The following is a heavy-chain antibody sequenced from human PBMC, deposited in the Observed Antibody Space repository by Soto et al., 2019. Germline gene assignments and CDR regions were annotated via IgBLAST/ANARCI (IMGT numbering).Heavy chain of an antibody. CDR1: EFPFSLYS. J-gene: IGHJ3*02. CDR3: AREEGYCNGGPCYRGAFDI. Sequence: EVQLVESGGGLVKPGGSPRLSCEASEFPFSLYSLLWVRQAPGKGLEWIAFISNGDNHIFYADSVRGRFTISRDNAKNSVYMQMNSLRAEDTAVYYCAREEGYCNGGPCYRGAFDIWGQGTRVTVSS. D-gene: IGHD2-15*01. V-gene: IGHV3-21*01. CDR2: ISNGDNHI.